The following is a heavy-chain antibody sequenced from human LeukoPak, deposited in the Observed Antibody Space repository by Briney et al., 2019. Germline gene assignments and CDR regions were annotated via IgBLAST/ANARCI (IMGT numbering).Heavy chain of an antibody. Sequence: EASVKVSCKASGYTFTSYYMHWVRQAPGQGLEWMGWINPKSGGTNYAQKFQVRVTMTTDTSMSTAYMELSRLTSDDTAVYYCARAGGRSWFDPWGQGTLVTVSS. CDR1: GYTFTSYY. CDR2: INPKSGGT. J-gene: IGHJ5*02. CDR3: ARAGGRSWFDP. V-gene: IGHV1-2*02.